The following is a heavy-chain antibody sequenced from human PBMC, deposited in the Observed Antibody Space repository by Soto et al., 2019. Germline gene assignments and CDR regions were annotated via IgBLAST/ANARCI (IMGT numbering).Heavy chain of an antibody. CDR2: INAGNGNT. CDR3: ARVGSSWAQYFDY. Sequence: ASVKVSCRASGYTFTSYAMHWVRQAPGQRLEWMGWINAGNGNTKYSQKLQGRVTINRDTSASTAYMELSSLRSEDTAVYYCARVGSSWAQYFDYLGQGTLLAVSS. V-gene: IGHV1-3*01. D-gene: IGHD6-13*01. J-gene: IGHJ4*02. CDR1: GYTFTSYA.